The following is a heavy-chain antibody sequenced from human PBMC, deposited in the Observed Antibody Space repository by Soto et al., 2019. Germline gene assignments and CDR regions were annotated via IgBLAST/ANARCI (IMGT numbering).Heavy chain of an antibody. CDR1: GFPCTSYG. CDR2: ISGSGGST. V-gene: IGHV3-23*01. Sequence: EVQLLESGGGLVQPGGSLRLSCAASGFPCTSYGMSWVRQAPGRGLEWVSTISGSGGSTYYADSVKGRFTISRDNSKNTLYLHMNSLRAADTAVYYCATGGDVVPKWDAFDIWGQGTMVTVSS. CDR3: ATGGDVVPKWDAFDI. J-gene: IGHJ3*02. D-gene: IGHD5-12*01.